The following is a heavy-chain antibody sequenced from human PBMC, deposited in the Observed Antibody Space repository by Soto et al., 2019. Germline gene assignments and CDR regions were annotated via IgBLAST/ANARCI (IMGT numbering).Heavy chain of an antibody. Sequence: SETLSLTCAVSGGSFTSNNWWTWVRQPPGQGLEWIGEIYRTGSTNYNPSLKSRVTISLDKSENQFSLKVTSLTAADTAVYYCASRDPGTSADYWGQGTLVTVS. CDR3: ASRDPGTSADY. J-gene: IGHJ4*02. D-gene: IGHD1-7*01. CDR1: GGSFTSNNW. CDR2: IYRTGST. V-gene: IGHV4-4*02.